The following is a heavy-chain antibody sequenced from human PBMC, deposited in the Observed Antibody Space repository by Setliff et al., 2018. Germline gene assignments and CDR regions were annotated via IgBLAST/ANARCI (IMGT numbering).Heavy chain of an antibody. V-gene: IGHV1-69*10. CDR1: GGTFA. CDR2: TIPTLPLP. CDR3: ARNAITGTTRKYYYYMDV. J-gene: IGHJ6*03. D-gene: IGHD1-7*01. Sequence: ASVKVSCKASGGTFAITWVRQAPGQGLEWMGGTIPTLPLPNYAVKFQGRITITADKSTSTAYMELSSLRSDDTAVYYCARNAITGTTRKYYYYMDVWGQGILVTVSS.